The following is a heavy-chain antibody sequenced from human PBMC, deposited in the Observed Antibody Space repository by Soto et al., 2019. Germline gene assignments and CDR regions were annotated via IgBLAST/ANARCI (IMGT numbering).Heavy chain of an antibody. D-gene: IGHD5-18*01. CDR2: IYYSGST. J-gene: IGHJ4*02. CDR1: GGSISSGGYY. CDR3: ARVDTAMAPDYYFDY. V-gene: IGHV4-31*03. Sequence: QVQLQESGPGLVKPSQTLSLTCTVSGGSISSGGYYWSWIRQHPGKGLEWIGYIYYSGSTYYNPSLKSRVTISVDTSKNQFSLKLSSVTAADTAVYYCARVDTAMAPDYYFDYWGQGTLVTVSS.